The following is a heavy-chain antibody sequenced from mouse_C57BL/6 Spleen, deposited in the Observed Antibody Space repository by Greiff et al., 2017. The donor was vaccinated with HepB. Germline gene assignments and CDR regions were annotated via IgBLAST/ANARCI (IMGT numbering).Heavy chain of an antibody. D-gene: IGHD1-1*02. CDR3: ARIGNYVGY. Sequence: QVQLKQSGPGLVQPSQSLSITCTVSGFSLTSYGVHWVRQSPGKGLEWLGVIWSGGSTDYNAAFISRLSISKDNSKSQVFFKMNSLQDDDTAIYYCARIGNYVGYWGQGTTLTVSS. V-gene: IGHV2-2*01. J-gene: IGHJ2*01. CDR1: GFSLTSYG. CDR2: IWSGGST.